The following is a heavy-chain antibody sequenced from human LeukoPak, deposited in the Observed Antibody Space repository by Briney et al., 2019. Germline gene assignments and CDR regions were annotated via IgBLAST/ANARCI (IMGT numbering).Heavy chain of an antibody. CDR3: SRASGTYSWFDP. CDR2: IYYTGST. CDR1: GGSISSGSYY. V-gene: IGHV4-61*03. D-gene: IGHD1-26*01. J-gene: IGHJ5*02. Sequence: SETLSLTCTVSGGSISSGSYYWSWIRQPPGKGLEWIGYIYYTGSTNYNPSLKGRVTISVDTSKNDFSLKLTSVTAADTAVYYCSRASGTYSWFDPWGPGTLVTVSS.